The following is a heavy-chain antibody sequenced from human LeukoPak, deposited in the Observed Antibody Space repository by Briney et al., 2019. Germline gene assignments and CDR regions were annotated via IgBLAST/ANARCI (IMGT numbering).Heavy chain of an antibody. CDR1: GYSFSTYW. CDR2: IYPGDSDT. D-gene: IGHD3-10*01. V-gene: IGHV5-51*01. J-gene: IGHJ4*02. CDR3: ARHGPYGSGSKPFDY. Sequence: LGESLKISCKGSGYSFSTYWIAWVRQMPGKGLEWMGIIYPGDSDTRYSPSLQGQVTISVDKSISTAYLQWSSLKASDTAMYYCARHGPYGSGSKPFDYWGQGTLVTVSS.